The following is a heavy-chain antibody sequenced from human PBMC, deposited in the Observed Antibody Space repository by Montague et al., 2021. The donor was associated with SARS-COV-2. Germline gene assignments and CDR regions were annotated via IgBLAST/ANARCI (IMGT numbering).Heavy chain of an antibody. V-gene: IGHV3-30*03. CDR3: ASEDIVVVMGAFDI. D-gene: IGHD2-2*01. Sequence: SLRLSCAASGFIFDDYGMNWVRQAPGKGLEWVAVISYDGSNKYYADSVKGRFTISRDNSKNTLYLQMNSLRAEDTAVYYCASEDIVVVMGAFDIWGQGTMVTVSS. J-gene: IGHJ3*02. CDR2: ISYDGSNK. CDR1: GFIFDDYG.